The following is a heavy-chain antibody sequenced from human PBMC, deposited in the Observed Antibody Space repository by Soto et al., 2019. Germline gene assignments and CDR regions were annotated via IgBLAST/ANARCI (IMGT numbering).Heavy chain of an antibody. CDR1: GFTFSNAW. V-gene: IGHV3-15*07. Sequence: GGSLRLSCAASGFTFSNAWMNWVRQAPGKGLEWVGRIKSKTDGGTTDYAAPVKGRFTISRDDSKNTLYLQMNSLKTEDTAVYYCTTVDDILTGYSEYYYYYYGMDVWGQGTTVTVSS. CDR2: IKSKTDGGTT. CDR3: TTVDDILTGYSEYYYYYYGMDV. D-gene: IGHD3-9*01. J-gene: IGHJ6*02.